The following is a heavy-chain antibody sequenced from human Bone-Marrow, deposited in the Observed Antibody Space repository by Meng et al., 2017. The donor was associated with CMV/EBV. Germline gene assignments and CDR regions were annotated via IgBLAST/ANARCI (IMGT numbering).Heavy chain of an antibody. V-gene: IGHV3-30*02. D-gene: IGHD2-21*02. CDR1: EFTVGSNY. CDR3: AKEQGLPDYFDY. Sequence: GGSLRLSCAASEFTVGSNYMSWVRQAPGKGLEWVAFIRSDGSNEYYGDSVKGRFTISRDNSKNTLFLQMNSLRAEDTAVYYCAKEQGLPDYFDYWGQGTLVTVSS. J-gene: IGHJ4*02. CDR2: IRSDGSNE.